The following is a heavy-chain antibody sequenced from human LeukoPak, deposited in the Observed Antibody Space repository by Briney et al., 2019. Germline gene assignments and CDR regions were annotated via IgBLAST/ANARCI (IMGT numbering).Heavy chain of an antibody. Sequence: GGSLRLSCAGSKFTFSNYWMTWVRQAPGKGLERLANINIDGSQTYYIDSVKGRFTISRDNAKNSLYLQMNSLRVEDTAVYYCARGGSYYYDSSGYYPLFYWGQGTLVTVSS. J-gene: IGHJ4*02. CDR1: KFTFSNYW. D-gene: IGHD3-22*01. V-gene: IGHV3-7*01. CDR3: ARGGSYYYDSSGYYPLFY. CDR2: INIDGSQT.